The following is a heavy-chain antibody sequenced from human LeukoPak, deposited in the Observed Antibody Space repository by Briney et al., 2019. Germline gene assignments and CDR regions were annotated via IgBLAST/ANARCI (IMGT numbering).Heavy chain of an antibody. D-gene: IGHD1-1*01. CDR2: ISGSGGRT. V-gene: IGHV3-23*01. CDR1: GFTFSNYA. Sequence: GGSLRLSCEASGFTFSNYAMSWVRQTPGRGLEWVSAISGSGGRTYNADSVKGRFTISRDNSKNTLYMQMNSLRAEDTAVYYCAKDRGYRQLWGFDYWGQGILVTVTS. CDR3: AKDRGYRQLWGFDY. J-gene: IGHJ4*02.